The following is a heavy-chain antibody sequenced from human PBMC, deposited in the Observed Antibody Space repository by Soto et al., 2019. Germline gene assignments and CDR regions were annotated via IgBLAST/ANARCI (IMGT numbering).Heavy chain of an antibody. CDR3: AQTVGATKFEDY. D-gene: IGHD1-26*01. CDR2: ISNSDDVG. V-gene: IGHV3-23*01. J-gene: IGHJ4*02. Sequence: EVQLLESGGALIQPTGSLRLSCSASGFNFTNHVINWVRQAPGKGLEWVSSISNSDDVGFYADSVRGRFIVSRDISTNSVFLQMNFLRVEDTAIYYCAQTVGATKFEDYWGQGTLVTVSS. CDR1: GFNFTNHV.